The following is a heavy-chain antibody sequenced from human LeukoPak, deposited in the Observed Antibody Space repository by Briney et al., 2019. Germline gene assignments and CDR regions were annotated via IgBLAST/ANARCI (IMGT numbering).Heavy chain of an antibody. V-gene: IGHV4-39*01. J-gene: IGHJ4*02. Sequence: SETLSLTCTASGGSISSSSYYWGWIRQPPGKGLEWIGSIYYSGGTYYNPSLKSRVTISVDTSKNQFSLKLSPVTAADTAVYYCARLRIVGATTIDYWGQGTLVTVSS. CDR2: IYYSGGT. CDR3: ARLRIVGATTIDY. D-gene: IGHD1-26*01. CDR1: GGSISSSSYY.